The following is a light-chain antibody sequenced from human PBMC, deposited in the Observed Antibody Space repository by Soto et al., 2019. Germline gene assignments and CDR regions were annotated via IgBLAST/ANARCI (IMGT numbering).Light chain of an antibody. V-gene: IGLV2-8*01. J-gene: IGLJ2*01. CDR1: SSDVGGYNY. Sequence: QSVLTQPPSASGSPGQSVTISCTGTSSDVGGYNYVSWYQQHPGKAPKVMIYEVSKRPSGVPDRFSGSKSDNTASLTVSGLQAEDEADYYCSSYGGRNNLLFGGGTKVTVL. CDR2: EVS. CDR3: SSYGGRNNLL.